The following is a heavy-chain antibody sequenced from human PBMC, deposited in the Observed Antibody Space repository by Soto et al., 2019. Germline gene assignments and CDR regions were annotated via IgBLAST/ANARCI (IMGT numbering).Heavy chain of an antibody. Sequence: RRLSCAASGFTFTRYSMNWVRQAPGKGLEWVSSISSTTNYIYYGDSMKGRFTISRDNAKNSLYLEMNSLRAEDTAVYYCARESEDLTSNFGYWGQGTLVTVSS. CDR3: ARESEDLTSNFGY. V-gene: IGHV3-21*06. CDR2: ISSTTNYI. CDR1: GFTFTRYS. J-gene: IGHJ4*02.